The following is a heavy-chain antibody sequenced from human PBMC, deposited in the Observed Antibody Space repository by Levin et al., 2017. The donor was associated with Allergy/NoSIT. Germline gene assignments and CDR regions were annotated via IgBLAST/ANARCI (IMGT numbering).Heavy chain of an antibody. D-gene: IGHD5-12*01. CDR1: GYSFTSYW. Sequence: GESLKISCKASGYSFTSYWIGWVRQMPGKGLEWMGIIYPGDSDTRYSPPLQGQVTISADTSISTAYLQWSSLKASDTAMYYCAQLSGYPTAKYDYGFGVWGKGTTVTVSS. J-gene: IGHJ6*04. V-gene: IGHV5-51*01. CDR2: IYPGDSDT. CDR3: AQLSGYPTAKYDYGFGV.